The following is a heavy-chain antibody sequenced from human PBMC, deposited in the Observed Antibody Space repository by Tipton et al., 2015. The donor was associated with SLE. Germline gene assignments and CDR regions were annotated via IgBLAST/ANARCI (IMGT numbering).Heavy chain of an antibody. V-gene: IGHV4-34*01. CDR2: INHGGST. CDR1: GGSFSGYF. D-gene: IGHD6-6*01. CDR3: ARGIVAAFCY. J-gene: IGHJ4*01. Sequence: TLSLTCAVYGGSFSGYFWSWIRQPPGKGLEWIGEINHGGSTNYNPSLKSRVTISVDTSKNQFSLKLSSVTAADTSVYYCARGIVAAFCYWVHGPLVTVSS.